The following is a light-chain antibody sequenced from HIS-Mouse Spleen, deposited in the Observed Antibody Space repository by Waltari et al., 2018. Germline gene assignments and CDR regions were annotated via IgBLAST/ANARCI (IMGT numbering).Light chain of an antibody. J-gene: IGLJ3*02. CDR3: CSYAGSSTWV. CDR1: SSDVGSYNL. Sequence: QSALTQPASVSGSPGQSITISCTGTSSDVGSYNLVSWYQQHPGKAPKPMIYEGSKRPSRVSNRFSGSKSGNTASLTISGLQAEDEADYYCCSYAGSSTWVFGGGTKLTVL. V-gene: IGLV2-23*01. CDR2: EGS.